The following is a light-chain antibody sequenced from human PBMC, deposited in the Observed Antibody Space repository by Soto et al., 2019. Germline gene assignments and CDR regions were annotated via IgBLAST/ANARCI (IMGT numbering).Light chain of an antibody. CDR1: SVDVGGYNY. CDR2: EVS. V-gene: IGLV2-8*01. Sequence: QSVLTQPPSASGSPGQSVTIFCTGTSVDVGGYNYVSWYQQHPGKAPKLMIFEVSARPSGVPDRFSASKSGNTASLTVSGLQAEDEADYYCSSYAGSNNYVFGTGTKVTVL. CDR3: SSYAGSNNYV. J-gene: IGLJ1*01.